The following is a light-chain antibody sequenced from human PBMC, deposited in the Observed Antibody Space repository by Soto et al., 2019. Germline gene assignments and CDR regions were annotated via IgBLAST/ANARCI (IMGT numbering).Light chain of an antibody. Sequence: QSALTQPPSASGSPGQSVTISCTGTSSDIGRYNYVSWYQHHPGKAPKLMIFDVSSRPSGVSDRFSGSKSGNTASLTISGLQAGDEATYYCSSYTTSGTFVVFGGGTKLTVL. J-gene: IGLJ2*01. V-gene: IGLV2-14*01. CDR1: SSDIGRYNY. CDR2: DVS. CDR3: SSYTTSGTFVV.